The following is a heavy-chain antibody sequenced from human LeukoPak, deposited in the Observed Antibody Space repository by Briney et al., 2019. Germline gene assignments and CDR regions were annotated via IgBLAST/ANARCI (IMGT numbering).Heavy chain of an antibody. D-gene: IGHD3-16*02. CDR3: ARDFVFYDYVWGSYRSSQTPDY. CDR2: ISSSGSTI. J-gene: IGHJ4*02. CDR1: GFTFSSYE. V-gene: IGHV3-48*03. Sequence: QPGGSLRLSCAASGFTFSSYEMNWVRQAPGKGLEWVSYISSSGSTIYYADSVKGRFTISRDNAKNSLYLQMNSLRAEDTAVYYCARDFVFYDYVWGSYRSSQTPDYWGQGTLVTVSS.